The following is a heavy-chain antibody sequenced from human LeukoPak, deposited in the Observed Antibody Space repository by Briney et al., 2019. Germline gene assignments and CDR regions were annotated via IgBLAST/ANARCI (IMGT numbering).Heavy chain of an antibody. V-gene: IGHV3-48*01. Sequence: GGSLRLSCAASGFTFSSYSMNWVRQAPGKGLEWVSYISSSSSTIYYAGSVKGRFTISRDNAKNSLYPQMNSLRAEDTAVYYCARDAYSSSWYRAPSTYYYYYYMDVWGKGSTVTVSS. CDR1: GFTFSSYS. J-gene: IGHJ6*03. D-gene: IGHD6-13*01. CDR2: ISSSSSTI. CDR3: ARDAYSSSWYRAPSTYYYYYYMDV.